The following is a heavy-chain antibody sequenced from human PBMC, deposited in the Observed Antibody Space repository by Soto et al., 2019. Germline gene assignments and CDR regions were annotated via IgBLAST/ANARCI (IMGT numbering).Heavy chain of an antibody. Sequence: PGGSLRLSCAASGFTFDDYAMHWVRQAPGKGLEWVSGISWNSGSIGYADSVKGRFTISRDNAKNSLYLQMNSLRAEDTALYYCAKSWGVATSYYYYGMDVWGQGTTVTVSS. CDR3: AKSWGVATSYYYYGMDV. V-gene: IGHV3-9*01. D-gene: IGHD5-12*01. CDR2: ISWNSGSI. CDR1: GFTFDDYA. J-gene: IGHJ6*02.